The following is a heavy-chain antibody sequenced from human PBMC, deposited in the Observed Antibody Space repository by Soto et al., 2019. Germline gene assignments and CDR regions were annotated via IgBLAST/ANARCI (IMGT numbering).Heavy chain of an antibody. V-gene: IGHV4-59*01. CDR3: ARGRGGTYDAFDI. CDR2: MHYTGIT. J-gene: IGHJ3*02. Sequence: PSETMPVPSSVFEDSIGSFYWRRVRQQPGKGLEWIGYMHYTGITSYNPSLKSLVTILLDTSKNQFSLRLNSVTAADTAIYYCARGRGGTYDAFDIWRQGTLVTVSS. D-gene: IGHD1-26*01. CDR1: EDSIGSFY.